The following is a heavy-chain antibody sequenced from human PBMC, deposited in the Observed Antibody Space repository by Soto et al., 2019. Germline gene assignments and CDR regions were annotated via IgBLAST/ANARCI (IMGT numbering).Heavy chain of an antibody. V-gene: IGHV4-59*08. CDR1: GGSISSYY. Sequence: SETLSLTCTVSGGSISSYYWSWIRQPPGKGLEWIGYIYYSGSTNYNPSLKSRVTISVDTSKNQFSLKLSSVTAADTAVYYCARSYGDYWWFDPWGQGTLVTVSS. CDR3: ARSYGDYWWFDP. D-gene: IGHD4-17*01. CDR2: IYYSGST. J-gene: IGHJ5*02.